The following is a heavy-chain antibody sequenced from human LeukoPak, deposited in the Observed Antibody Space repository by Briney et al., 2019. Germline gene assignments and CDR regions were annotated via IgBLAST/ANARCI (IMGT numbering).Heavy chain of an antibody. CDR3: ARDTRHRYCSSTSCYRGWLDP. D-gene: IGHD2-2*01. V-gene: IGHV1-69*13. CDR2: IIPIFGTA. J-gene: IGHJ5*02. Sequence: SVKVSCKASGYTFTSYAISWVRQAPGQGLEWMGGIIPIFGTANYAQKFQGRVTITADESTRTAYMELSSLRSEDTAVYYCARDTRHRYCSSTSCYRGWLDPWGQGTLVTVSS. CDR1: GYTFTSYA.